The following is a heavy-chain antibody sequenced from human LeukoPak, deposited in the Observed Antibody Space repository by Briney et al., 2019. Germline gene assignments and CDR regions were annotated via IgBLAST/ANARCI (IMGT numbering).Heavy chain of an antibody. Sequence: GASVKVSCKASGYTFTSYAMNWVRQAPGQGLEWMGWINTNTGNPTYAQGFTGRFVFSLDTSVSTAYLQISSLKAEDTAVCYCARGLPLHYDSSGYSNWFDPWGQGTLVTVSS. J-gene: IGHJ5*02. CDR2: INTNTGNP. CDR1: GYTFTSYA. D-gene: IGHD3-22*01. CDR3: ARGLPLHYDSSGYSNWFDP. V-gene: IGHV7-4-1*02.